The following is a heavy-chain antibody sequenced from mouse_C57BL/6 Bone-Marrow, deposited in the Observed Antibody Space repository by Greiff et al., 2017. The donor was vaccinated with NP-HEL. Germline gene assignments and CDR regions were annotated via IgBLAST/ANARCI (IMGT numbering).Heavy chain of an antibody. J-gene: IGHJ1*03. V-gene: IGHV1-72*01. CDR2: IDPNRGGT. D-gene: IGHD2-4*01. CDR3: AREGYDYDGYWYFDV. Sequence: QVQLQQPGAELVKPGASVKLSCKASGYTFTSYWMHWVKQRPGRGLEWIGRIDPNRGGTKYNEKFKSKATLTVDKPSSTAYMQLSSLTSEDSAVYYCAREGYDYDGYWYFDVWGTGTTVTVSS. CDR1: GYTFTSYW.